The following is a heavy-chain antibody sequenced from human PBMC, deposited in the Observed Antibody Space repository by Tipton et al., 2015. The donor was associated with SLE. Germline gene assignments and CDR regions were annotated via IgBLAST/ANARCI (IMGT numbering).Heavy chain of an antibody. Sequence: LRLSCAVYGGSFSGYYWSWIRQPPGKGLEWIGEINHSGSTNYNPSLKSRVTISVDTSKNQFSLKLSSVTTADTAVYYCARDSGRRAFDIWGQGTMVTVSS. CDR2: INHSGST. V-gene: IGHV4-34*01. J-gene: IGHJ3*02. CDR3: ARDSGRRAFDI. D-gene: IGHD3-10*01. CDR1: GGSFSGYY.